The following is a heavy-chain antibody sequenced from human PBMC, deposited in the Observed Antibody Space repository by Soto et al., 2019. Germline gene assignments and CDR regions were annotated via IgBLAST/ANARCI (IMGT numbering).Heavy chain of an antibody. CDR3: SRVDIVATIGSFYFDY. CDR1: GGSISSGCYS. CDR2: IYYSGST. Sequence: SETLSLTCTVSGGSISSGCYSWSWIRQHPGKGLEWFGYIYYSGSTYYNPSLKSRVTISVDTSKNHFSLKLSSVTAADTAVYFCSRVDIVATIGSFYFDYWGQGILVSVSS. V-gene: IGHV4-31*03. D-gene: IGHD5-12*01. J-gene: IGHJ4*02.